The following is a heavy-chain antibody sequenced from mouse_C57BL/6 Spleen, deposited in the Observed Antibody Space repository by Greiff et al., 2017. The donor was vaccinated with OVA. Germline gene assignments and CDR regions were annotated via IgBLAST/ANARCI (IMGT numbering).Heavy chain of an antibody. CDR3: ARGRTTVVAPYAMDY. J-gene: IGHJ4*01. Sequence: VKLQQPGAELVKPGASVKLSCKASGYTFTSYWMHWVKQRPGQGLEWIGMIHPNSGSTNYNEKFKSKATLTVDKSSSTAYMQLSSLTSEDSAVYYCARGRTTVVAPYAMDYWGQGTSVTVSS. CDR2: IHPNSGST. D-gene: IGHD1-1*01. V-gene: IGHV1-64*01. CDR1: GYTFTSYW.